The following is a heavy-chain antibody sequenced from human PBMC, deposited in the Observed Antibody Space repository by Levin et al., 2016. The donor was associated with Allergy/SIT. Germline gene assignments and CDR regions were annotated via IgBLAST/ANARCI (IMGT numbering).Heavy chain of an antibody. CDR3: ARDKYQLLLGWTYYFDY. D-gene: IGHD2-2*01. CDR2: INPSGGST. V-gene: IGHV1-46*01. Sequence: WVRQAPGQGLEWMGIINPSGGSTSYAQKFQGRVTMTRDTSTSTVYMELSSLRSEDTAVYYCARDKYQLLLGWTYYFDYWGQGTLVTVSS. J-gene: IGHJ4*02.